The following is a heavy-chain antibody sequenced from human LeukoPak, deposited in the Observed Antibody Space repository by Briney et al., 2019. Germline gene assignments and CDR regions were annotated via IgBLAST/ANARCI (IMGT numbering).Heavy chain of an antibody. V-gene: IGHV1-69*06. CDR1: GGTFSSYA. CDR3: ARGGVAKLGPLDL. CDR2: IIPIFGTA. D-gene: IGHD7-27*01. J-gene: IGHJ5*02. Sequence: ASVKVSCKASGGTFSSYAISWVRQAPGQGLEWMGGIIPIFGTANYAQKFQGRVTIIADKSTSTAYMELSSLRSEDTAVYYCARGGVAKLGPLDLWGQGTLVTVSS.